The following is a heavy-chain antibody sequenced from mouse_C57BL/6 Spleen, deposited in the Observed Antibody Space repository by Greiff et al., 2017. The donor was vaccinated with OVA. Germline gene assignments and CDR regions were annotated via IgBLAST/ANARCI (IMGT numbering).Heavy chain of an antibody. CDR1: GYTFTGYW. CDR3: ARLITTVVATDYWYFDV. Sequence: LVESGAELMKPGASVKLSCKATGYTFTGYWIEWVKQRPGHGLEWIGEILPGSGSTNYNEKFKGKATFTADTSSNTAYMQLSSLTTEDSAIYYCARLITTVVATDYWYFDVWGTGTTVTVSS. J-gene: IGHJ1*03. D-gene: IGHD1-1*01. CDR2: ILPGSGST. V-gene: IGHV1-9*01.